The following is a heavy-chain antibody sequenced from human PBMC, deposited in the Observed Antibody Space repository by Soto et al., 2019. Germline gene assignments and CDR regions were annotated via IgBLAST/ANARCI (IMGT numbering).Heavy chain of an antibody. V-gene: IGHV1-2*04. D-gene: IGHD3-22*01. Sequence: QVQLVQSGAEVKKPGASVKVSCKASGYTFTGYYMHWVRQAPGQGLEWMGWINPNSGGTNYGQKFQGWVTMTRDTSIRTTYMELSRLRSDDTAVYYCARAFYYDSSGCLDYWGQGTLVTVSS. CDR1: GYTFTGYY. CDR2: INPNSGGT. CDR3: ARAFYYDSSGCLDY. J-gene: IGHJ4*02.